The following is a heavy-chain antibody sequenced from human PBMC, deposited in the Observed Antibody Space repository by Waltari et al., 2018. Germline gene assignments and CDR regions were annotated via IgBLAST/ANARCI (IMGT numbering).Heavy chain of an antibody. Sequence: QVQLVQSGAEVKKPGSSVKVSCKASGGTFSSYAISWVRQAPGQGLEWMGGIIPILGIANYAQKFQGRVTITADESTSTAYMELSSLRSEDTAVYYCASNDYGDFLISNYYYYMDVWGKGTTVTVSS. CDR3: ASNDYGDFLISNYYYYMDV. CDR2: IIPILGIA. V-gene: IGHV1-69*04. CDR1: GGTFSSYA. J-gene: IGHJ6*03. D-gene: IGHD4-17*01.